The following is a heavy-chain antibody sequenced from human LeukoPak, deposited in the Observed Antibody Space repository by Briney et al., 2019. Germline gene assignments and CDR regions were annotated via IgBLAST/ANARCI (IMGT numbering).Heavy chain of an antibody. V-gene: IGHV3-7*01. CDR3: TREDYDDTSAYFLS. CDR1: GFTFSSYW. Sequence: GGSLRLSCAASGFTFSSYWMSWVRQAPGKGLEWVANIKQDGSEKYYVDSVKGRFTISRDNSKNTLYLQMNSLRVEDTAVYYCTREDYDDTSAYFLSWGQGTLVTVSS. J-gene: IGHJ5*02. D-gene: IGHD3-22*01. CDR2: IKQDGSEK.